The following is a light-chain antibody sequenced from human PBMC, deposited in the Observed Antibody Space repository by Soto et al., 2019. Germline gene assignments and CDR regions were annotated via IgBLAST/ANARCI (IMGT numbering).Light chain of an antibody. CDR1: SSDVGSDNL. V-gene: IGLV2-23*02. CDR3: CSYAGSITYV. CDR2: EVS. J-gene: IGLJ1*01. Sequence: QSVLTQPASVSGSPGQSITISCTGTSSDVGSDNLVSWYQQHPGKAPKFIIYEVSQRPAGVSYRFSGSKSGNTPYLTISGLQAEDESDYYCCSYAGSITYVFGTGTKVTVL.